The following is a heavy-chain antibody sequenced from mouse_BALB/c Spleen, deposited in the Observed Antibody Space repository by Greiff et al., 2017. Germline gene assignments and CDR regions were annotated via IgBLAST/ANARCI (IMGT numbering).Heavy chain of an antibody. V-gene: IGHV1-80*01. CDR1: GYAFSSYW. Sequence: VQLVESGAELVRPGSSVKISCKASGYAFSSYWMNWVKQRPGQGLEWIGQIYPGDGDTNYNGKFKGKATLTADKSSSTAYMQLSSLTSEDSAVYFCARSGTGYFDYWGQGTTLTVSS. D-gene: IGHD4-1*01. CDR3: ARSGTGYFDY. J-gene: IGHJ2*01. CDR2: IYPGDGDT.